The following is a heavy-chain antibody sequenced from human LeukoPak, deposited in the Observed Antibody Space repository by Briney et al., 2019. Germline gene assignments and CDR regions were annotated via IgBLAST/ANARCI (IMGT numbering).Heavy chain of an antibody. CDR3: ARDVGGWFDP. J-gene: IGHJ5*02. V-gene: IGHV4-4*09. Sequence: SETLSLTCTVSGGSISSYYWSWIRQPPGKGLEWIGYIYTSGSTNYNPSLKSRVTISVDTSKNQFSLKLSSVTAADTAVYYCARDVGGWFDPWGQGTLVTVSS. CDR1: GGSISSYY. CDR2: IYTSGST.